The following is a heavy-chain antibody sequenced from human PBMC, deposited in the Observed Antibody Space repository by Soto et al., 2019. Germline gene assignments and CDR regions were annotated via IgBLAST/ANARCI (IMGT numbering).Heavy chain of an antibody. Sequence: QVQLVQSGAEVKKPGASVKVSCKTSGYTFTKYGISWVRQAPGQGIEWMGWISTYNGDTNYAQKFQGRVTMTTDTSTSTAYMELRSLRSDDTAGYYCASGWIQGRFDSWGQGTLVTVSS. CDR2: ISTYNGDT. CDR1: GYTFTKYG. J-gene: IGHJ4*02. V-gene: IGHV1-18*01. CDR3: ASGWIQGRFDS. D-gene: IGHD5-18*01.